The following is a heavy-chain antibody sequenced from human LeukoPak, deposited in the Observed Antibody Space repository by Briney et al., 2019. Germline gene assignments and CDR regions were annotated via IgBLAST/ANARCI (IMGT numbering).Heavy chain of an antibody. CDR1: RLTFSSYG. CDR3: ARVAGTSFIPRIRGRRGGCFDY. J-gene: IGHJ4*02. D-gene: IGHD1-7*01. V-gene: IGHV3-21*01. CDR2: ITISSSYI. Sequence: GSSLTPSCAVSRLTFSSYGTHWVRHAPGKGLEWVSSITISSSYIYHADSVKGRFTISRDNAINSLYLQMTTLCAEDTAVYYSARVAGTSFIPRIRGRRGGCFDYGGQGTLVTVSS.